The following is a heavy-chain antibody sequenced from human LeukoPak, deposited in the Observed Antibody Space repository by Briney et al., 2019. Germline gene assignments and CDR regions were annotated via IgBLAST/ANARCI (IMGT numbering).Heavy chain of an antibody. J-gene: IGHJ5*02. D-gene: IGHD4-11*01. V-gene: IGHV4-59*01. CDR2: IYDSGRT. Sequence: SETLSLTCTVSSGSISSYYWSWIRQPPGKGLEWIGYIYDSGRTNYNRSLKSRVTISLDTSKNQFSLKLTSVTAADTAVYYCARADFRLQPFDPWGQGTLVTVSS. CDR3: ARADFRLQPFDP. CDR1: SGSISSYY.